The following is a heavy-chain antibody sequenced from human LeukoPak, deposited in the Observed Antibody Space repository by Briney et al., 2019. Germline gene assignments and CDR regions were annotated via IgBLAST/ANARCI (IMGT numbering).Heavy chain of an antibody. CDR1: GGSISLYY. J-gene: IGHJ5*02. Sequence: KPSETLSLTCTDSGGSISLYYWSWIRQPPGKGLEWIGYIYYSGSTNYNPSLKSRVTISVDTSKNQFSLKLSSVTAADTAVYYCAGQWLVSYNWFDPWGQGTLVTVSS. CDR2: IYYSGST. D-gene: IGHD6-19*01. CDR3: AGQWLVSYNWFDP. V-gene: IGHV4-59*01.